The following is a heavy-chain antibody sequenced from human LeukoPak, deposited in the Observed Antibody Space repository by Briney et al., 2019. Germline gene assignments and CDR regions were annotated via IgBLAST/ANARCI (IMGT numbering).Heavy chain of an antibody. D-gene: IGHD2-21*02. V-gene: IGHV1-2*02. CDR2: INPNSGGT. CDR1: GYTFSNYD. CDR3: AREGRGVVVTLDAFDI. J-gene: IGHJ3*02. Sequence: ASVKVSCKASGYTFSNYDMHWVRQAPGQGLEWMGWINPNSGGTDYAQKFQGRVTMTRDTSISTAYMELNRLRSDDTAVYYCAREGRGVVVTLDAFDIWGQGTMVTVSS.